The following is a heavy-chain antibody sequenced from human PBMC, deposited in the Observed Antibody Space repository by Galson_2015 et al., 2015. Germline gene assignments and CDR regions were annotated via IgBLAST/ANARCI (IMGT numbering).Heavy chain of an antibody. CDR1: GFTVSRNY. CDR3: ARGGTPPYFDY. V-gene: IGHV3-53*01. CDR2: IYSGGST. J-gene: IGHJ4*02. D-gene: IGHD3-16*01. Sequence: SLRLSCAASGFTVSRNYMSWVRQAPGKGLEWVSVIYSGGSTYYADSVKDRFTISKDNSKNTLYLQMNSLRAEDTAVYYCARGGTPPYFDYWGQGTLVTVSS.